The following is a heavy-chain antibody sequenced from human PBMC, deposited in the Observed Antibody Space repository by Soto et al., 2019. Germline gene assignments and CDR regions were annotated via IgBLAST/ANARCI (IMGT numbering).Heavy chain of an antibody. CDR3: ASLDSSGWYFDD. V-gene: IGHV4-34*01. J-gene: IGHJ4*02. CDR2: VNHRGGT. CDR1: GRSFSNPYFY. Sequence: QVQLQQWGAGLLKPSETLSLTCAVYGRSFSNPYFYWSWIRQPPGKGLEWIGEVNHRGGTNYTPSLKSRVTISLDTSKNHLSLRLTSLTAADTAVYYCASLDSSGWYFDDWGQGTLVTVSS. D-gene: IGHD6-19*01.